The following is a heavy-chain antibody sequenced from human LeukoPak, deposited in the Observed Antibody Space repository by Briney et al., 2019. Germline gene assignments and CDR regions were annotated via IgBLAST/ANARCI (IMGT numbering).Heavy chain of an antibody. D-gene: IGHD5-18*01. J-gene: IGHJ4*02. CDR3: ARKDRGYSYGPFDY. Sequence: GASVKVSCKASGGTFSSYAISWVRQAPGQGLEWMGGIIPIFGTANYAQKFQGRVTITADESTSTAYMELSSLRSEDTAVYYCARKDRGYSYGPFDYWGQGTLVTVSS. V-gene: IGHV1-69*13. CDR2: IIPIFGTA. CDR1: GGTFSSYA.